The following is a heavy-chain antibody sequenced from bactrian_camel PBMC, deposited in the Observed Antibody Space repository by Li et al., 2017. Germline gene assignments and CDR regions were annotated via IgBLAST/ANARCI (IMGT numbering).Heavy chain of an antibody. D-gene: IGHD7*01. CDR1: RYTFRDNC. V-gene: IGHV3S26*01. Sequence: QLVESGGGSVQAGGSLRLSCAAARYTFRDNCMGWFRQAPGKEREGVASIERDGERRYAESVKGRFTISKDSGNNTLHLQMDNLKPEDTAMYYCAAPGFCRYRDWRVPANRGQGTQVTVS. CDR3: AAPGFCRYRDWRVPAN. J-gene: IGHJ4*01. CDR2: IERDGER.